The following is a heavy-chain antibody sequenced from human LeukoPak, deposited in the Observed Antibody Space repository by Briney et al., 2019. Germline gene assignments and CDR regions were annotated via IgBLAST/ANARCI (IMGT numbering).Heavy chain of an antibody. CDR3: AKEASSGYPNWFDP. V-gene: IGHV4-59*01. D-gene: IGHD3-22*01. J-gene: IGHJ5*02. Sequence: PSETLSLTCTVSGDSISTYYWSWIRQPPGKGLEWIGYIYYSGSTNYNPSLKSRVTISVDTSNNQFSLKLSSVTAADTAVYYCAKEASSGYPNWFDPWGQGTLVTVSS. CDR1: GDSISTYY. CDR2: IYYSGST.